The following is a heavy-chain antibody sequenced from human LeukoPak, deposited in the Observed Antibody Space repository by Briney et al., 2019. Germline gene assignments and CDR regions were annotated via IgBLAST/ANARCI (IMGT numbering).Heavy chain of an antibody. CDR1: GGTFSSEA. V-gene: IGHV1-69*13. D-gene: IGHD1-14*01. CDR3: ARGEPILNWFDP. Sequence: ASVSVSCKPSGGTFSSEAFMWVRQAPGQGREGMGGIIPLFGRADSAQKFQDIVTITADESASTVYIELRSLRSEDTAVYYCARGEPILNWFDPWGQGTLVTVSS. CDR2: IIPLFGRA. J-gene: IGHJ5*02.